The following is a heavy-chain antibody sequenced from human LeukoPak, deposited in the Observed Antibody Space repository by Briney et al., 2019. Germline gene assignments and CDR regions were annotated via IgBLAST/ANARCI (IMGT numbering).Heavy chain of an antibody. V-gene: IGHV3-21*01. Sequence: GGSLRLSCAASGFTFNSYRMNWVRQAPGKGLEWVSSISSSSYIYYADSVKDRFTISRDNAKNSLYLQMNSLRAEDTAVYYCARDCGGGSCYGPYDAFDIWGQGTMVTVSS. J-gene: IGHJ3*02. CDR3: ARDCGGGSCYGPYDAFDI. D-gene: IGHD2-15*01. CDR2: ISSSSYI. CDR1: GFTFNSYR.